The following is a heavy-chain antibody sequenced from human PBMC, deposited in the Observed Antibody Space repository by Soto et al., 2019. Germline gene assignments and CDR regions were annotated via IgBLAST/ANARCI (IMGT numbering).Heavy chain of an antibody. Sequence: ASVKVSCKVSGYTFTELSMHWVRQAPGKGPEWMGGFDPEDGETIYAQKFQGRVTMTEDTSTDTAYMELSSLRSEDTAVYYCATDLGVEWRWDYWGQGTLVTVSS. CDR1: GYTFTELS. V-gene: IGHV1-24*01. CDR2: FDPEDGET. D-gene: IGHD1-26*01. J-gene: IGHJ4*02. CDR3: ATDLGVEWRWDY.